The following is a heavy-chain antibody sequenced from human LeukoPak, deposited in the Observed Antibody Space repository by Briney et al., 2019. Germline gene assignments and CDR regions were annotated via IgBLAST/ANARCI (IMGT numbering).Heavy chain of an antibody. CDR3: ARDFRHYDSLGTCTPFGS. Sequence: PGGSLRLSCAASGFTFSDHYMDWVRQAPGKGLEWVGRSRNKASFYTTDYAAFVKGRFSISRDDSMNSLYLQMNSLKIGDTAVYYCARDFRHYDSLGTCTPFGSWGQGTLVIVSS. D-gene: IGHD3-22*01. CDR1: GFTFSDHY. J-gene: IGHJ5*02. V-gene: IGHV3-72*01. CDR2: SRNKASFYTT.